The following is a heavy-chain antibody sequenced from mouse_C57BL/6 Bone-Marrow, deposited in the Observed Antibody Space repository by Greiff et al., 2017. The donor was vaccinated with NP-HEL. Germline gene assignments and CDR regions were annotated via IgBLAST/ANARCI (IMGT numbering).Heavy chain of an antibody. Sequence: EVNLVESGGDLVKPGGSLKLSCAASGFTFSSYGMSWVRQTPDKRLEWVATISSGGSYTYYPDSVKGRFTISRDNAKNTLYLQMSSLKSEDTAMYYCASLYYYGSTWFAYWGQGTLVTVSA. J-gene: IGHJ3*01. CDR1: GFTFSSYG. CDR2: ISSGGSYT. V-gene: IGHV5-6*01. D-gene: IGHD1-1*01. CDR3: ASLYYYGSTWFAY.